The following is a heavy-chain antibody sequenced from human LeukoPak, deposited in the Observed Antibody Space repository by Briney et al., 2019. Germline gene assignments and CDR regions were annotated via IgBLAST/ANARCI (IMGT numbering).Heavy chain of an antibody. J-gene: IGHJ4*02. V-gene: IGHV5-51*01. CDR3: ARLAANYYDSSGYYYMNHPFDY. CDR1: GYSFTSYW. D-gene: IGHD3-22*01. Sequence: GESLKISCKGSGYSFTSYWIGWVRQMPGKGLEWMGIIYPGDSDTRYSPSFQGQVTISADKSISTAYLQWSSLKASDTAMYYCARLAANYYDSSGYYYMNHPFDYWGQGTLVTVSS. CDR2: IYPGDSDT.